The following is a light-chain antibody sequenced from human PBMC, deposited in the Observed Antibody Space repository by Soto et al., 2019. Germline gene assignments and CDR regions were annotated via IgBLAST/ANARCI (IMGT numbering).Light chain of an antibody. V-gene: IGKV3-20*01. J-gene: IGKJ4*02. Sequence: DIVLTQSPGTLSLSPGDRATLSCRASQNINSNYLAWYQQKPGQSPRLLIYGASSRATGIPDRFSGSGSGTDFTLTISRREPEDFAVYSCQEYGRSPLTVGGGTKVDIK. CDR2: GAS. CDR3: QEYGRSPLT. CDR1: QNINSNY.